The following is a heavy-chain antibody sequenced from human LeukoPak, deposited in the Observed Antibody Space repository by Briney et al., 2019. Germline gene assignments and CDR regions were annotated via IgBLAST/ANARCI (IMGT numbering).Heavy chain of an antibody. CDR1: GFTFSSYG. Sequence: AGGSLRLSCAASGFTFSSYGTNWVRQAPGKGLEWVAFIRYDGSEKYYADSVKGRFTISRDNSKNTLYLQMNSLRVEDTAVYYCAARDFWSGPASDYWGQGTLVTVSS. V-gene: IGHV3-30*02. D-gene: IGHD3-3*01. CDR2: IRYDGSEK. J-gene: IGHJ4*02. CDR3: AARDFWSGPASDY.